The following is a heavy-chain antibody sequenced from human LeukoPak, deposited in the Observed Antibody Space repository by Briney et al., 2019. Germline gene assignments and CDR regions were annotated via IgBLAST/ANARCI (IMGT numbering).Heavy chain of an antibody. D-gene: IGHD6-19*01. V-gene: IGHV4-61*05. CDR1: GGSISSSSYY. CDR2: IYYSGST. CDR3: ARLTPVAGSCDAFDI. J-gene: IGHJ3*02. Sequence: PSETLSLTCTVSGGSISSSSYYWSWIRQPPGKGLEWIGYIYYSGSTNYNPSLKSRVTISVDTSKNQFSLKLSSVTAADTAVYYCARLTPVAGSCDAFDIWGQGTMVTVSS.